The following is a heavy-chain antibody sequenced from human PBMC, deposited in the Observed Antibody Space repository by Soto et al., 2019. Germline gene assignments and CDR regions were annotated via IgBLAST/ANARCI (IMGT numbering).Heavy chain of an antibody. CDR3: VREGSGWDSRGSFDF. CDR2: ISDSGGTA. CDR1: GFTFTNYA. D-gene: IGHD6-25*01. Sequence: VGSLRLSCTASGFTFTNYAMNWVRHAPGKGLEWVSVISDSGGTAFYSDSVQGRFTISRDNSKNTLYLQMNSLRAEDTAIYYCVREGSGWDSRGSFDFWGRGTMVTVSS. V-gene: IGHV3-23*01. J-gene: IGHJ3*01.